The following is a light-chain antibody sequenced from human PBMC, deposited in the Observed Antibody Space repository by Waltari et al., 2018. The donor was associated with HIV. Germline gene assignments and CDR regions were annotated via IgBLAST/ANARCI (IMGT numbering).Light chain of an antibody. V-gene: IGKV1-5*03. CDR3: QQYHSYSS. CDR1: QFINNW. CDR2: KAS. Sequence: DIQITQSPSTLSASVGDRVTISCRPSQFINNWLAWYQQKPGQAPKLLIYKASTLESGVPSRFSCGGSGTDFTLTISSLQPDDFATYFCQQYHSYSSFGPGTIVDMK. J-gene: IGKJ3*01.